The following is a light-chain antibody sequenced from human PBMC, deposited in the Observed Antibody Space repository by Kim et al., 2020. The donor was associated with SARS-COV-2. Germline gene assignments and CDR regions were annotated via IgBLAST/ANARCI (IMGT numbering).Light chain of an antibody. CDR2: KVS. CDR1: QSLVFSDGKTY. CDR3: MYGTHWPPSFT. J-gene: IGKJ4*01. V-gene: IGKV2-30*01. Sequence: DVIMTQSPLSLPVTLGQPASISCRSSQSLVFSDGKTYLNWFHQRPGQSPSRLIYKVSNRDSGVPDRFSGSGSGTDFTLKISRVEAEDVGVYYCMYGTHWPPSFTFGGGTKVDIK.